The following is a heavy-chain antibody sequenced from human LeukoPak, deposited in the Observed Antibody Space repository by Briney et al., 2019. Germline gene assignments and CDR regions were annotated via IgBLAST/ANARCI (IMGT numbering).Heavy chain of an antibody. CDR1: GFTFSSYS. CDR2: ISSSSSTI. D-gene: IGHD3-10*01. J-gene: IGHJ2*01. CDR3: ARDHPRLGWYFDL. Sequence: GGSLRLSCAASGFTFSSYSMNWVRQAPGKGLEWVSYISSSSSTIYYADSVKGRFTISRDNAKNSLYLQMNSLRAEDTAVYYCARDHPRLGWYFDLWAVAPWSLSPQ. V-gene: IGHV3-48*01.